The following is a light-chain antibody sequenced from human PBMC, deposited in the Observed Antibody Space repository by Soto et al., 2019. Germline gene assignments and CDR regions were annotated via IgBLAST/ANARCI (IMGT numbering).Light chain of an antibody. V-gene: IGKV1-12*01. CDR2: AAS. CDR3: QQANSFPRT. CDR1: QGISTW. Sequence: DIQMTQSPSSVSASVGDRVTIRCRASQGISTWLAWYQQKPGNAPELLIYAASNVRSGVPSRFSGSGSGTDFTLTITSLQPEDFSTYYCQQANSFPRTFGQRTKLEIK. J-gene: IGKJ2*01.